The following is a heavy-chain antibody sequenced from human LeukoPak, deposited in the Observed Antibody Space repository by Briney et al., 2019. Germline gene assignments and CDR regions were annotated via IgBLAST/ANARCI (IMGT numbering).Heavy chain of an antibody. CDR3: ARHRQSNGEYYFDY. CDR2: IYYSGST. Sequence: SETLSLTCTVSGGSISSSSYYWGWIRQPPGKGLEWIGSIYYSGSTYYNPSLKSRVTISVDTSKDQFSLKLSSVTAADTAVYYCARHRQSNGEYYFDYWGQGTLVTVSS. D-gene: IGHD2-8*01. CDR1: GGSISSSSYY. J-gene: IGHJ4*02. V-gene: IGHV4-39*01.